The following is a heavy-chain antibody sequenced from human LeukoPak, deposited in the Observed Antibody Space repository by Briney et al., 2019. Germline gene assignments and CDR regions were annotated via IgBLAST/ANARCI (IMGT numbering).Heavy chain of an antibody. Sequence: GASVTVSCKASGYTFTSYYMHWVRQAPGQGLEWMGIINPSGGSTSYAQKLQGRVTMTTDTSTSTAYMELRSLRSDDTAVYYCARDPCVTTVTTFWFDPWGQGTLVTVSS. D-gene: IGHD4-17*01. CDR2: INPSGGST. V-gene: IGHV1-46*01. J-gene: IGHJ5*02. CDR1: GYTFTSYY. CDR3: ARDPCVTTVTTFWFDP.